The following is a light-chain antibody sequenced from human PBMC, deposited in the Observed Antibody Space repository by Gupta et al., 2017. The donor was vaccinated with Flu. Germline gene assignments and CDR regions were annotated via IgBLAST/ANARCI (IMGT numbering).Light chain of an antibody. Sequence: DIVMTQSPDSLAVSLGERATINCKSSQSVLYSSNNKNYLAWHRQKPGQPPELLIYWASTRESGVPDRFTGSGSGTDFTLTIGSLQAEDVAAYYCQQYYSTPLTFGQGTKVEIK. V-gene: IGKV4-1*01. J-gene: IGKJ1*01. CDR2: WAS. CDR3: QQYYSTPLT. CDR1: QSVLYSSNNKNY.